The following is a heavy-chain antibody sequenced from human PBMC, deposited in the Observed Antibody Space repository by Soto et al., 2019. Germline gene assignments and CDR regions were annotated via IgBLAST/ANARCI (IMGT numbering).Heavy chain of an antibody. Sequence: EVQLLESGGGLVQPGGSLRLSCAASGFTFSSYAMSWVRQAPGKGLEWVSAISGSGGSTYYADSVKGRFTISRDNSKNTLYLQMNSLRAEDTAVYYCAKDRRHYYDSRGPWYFDLWGRGTLVTVSS. V-gene: IGHV3-23*01. CDR1: GFTFSSYA. D-gene: IGHD3-22*01. CDR3: AKDRRHYYDSRGPWYFDL. CDR2: ISGSGGST. J-gene: IGHJ2*01.